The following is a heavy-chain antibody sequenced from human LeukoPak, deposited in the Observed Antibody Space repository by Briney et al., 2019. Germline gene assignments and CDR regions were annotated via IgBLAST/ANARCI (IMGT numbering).Heavy chain of an antibody. Sequence: GGSLRLSCVVSGFTFSESWMSWVRQAPGKGLGWVASLNLDGSDKYYVDSVKGRFTISRDNSKSTLYLVMNSLRVEDTAVYYCAREGLTGSTNWFDSWGQGTLATVS. CDR3: AREGLTGSTNWFDS. V-gene: IGHV3-7*01. CDR1: GFTFSESW. D-gene: IGHD1-7*01. CDR2: LNLDGSDK. J-gene: IGHJ5*01.